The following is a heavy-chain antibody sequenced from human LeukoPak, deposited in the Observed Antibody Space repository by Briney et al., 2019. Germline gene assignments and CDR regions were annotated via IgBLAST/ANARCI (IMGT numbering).Heavy chain of an antibody. Sequence: ASVKVSCKVSGYTLTELSMHWVRQAPGKGLEWMGGFDPEDGETIYAQKFQGRVTMTEDTSTDTAYMELSSLRSEDTAVYFCATDYYGSGSYSPQAFDIWGQGTIVTDS. D-gene: IGHD3-10*01. CDR1: GYTLTELS. CDR3: ATDYYGSGSYSPQAFDI. V-gene: IGHV1-24*01. J-gene: IGHJ3*02. CDR2: FDPEDGET.